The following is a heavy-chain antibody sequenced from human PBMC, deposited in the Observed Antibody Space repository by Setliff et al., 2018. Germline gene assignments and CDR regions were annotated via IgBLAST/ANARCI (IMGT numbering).Heavy chain of an antibody. CDR1: GASISSGAYY. CDR2: IHTSGST. Sequence: SETLSLTCSVSGASISSGAYYWTWIRQPAGKGLEWMGRIHTSGSTNYNPSLKSRVTISMDTSKNQFSLKVSSVTAADTAVYYCARSFSRREKFLLDYWGQGALVTVSS. J-gene: IGHJ4*02. V-gene: IGHV4-61*02. CDR3: ARSFSRREKFLLDY.